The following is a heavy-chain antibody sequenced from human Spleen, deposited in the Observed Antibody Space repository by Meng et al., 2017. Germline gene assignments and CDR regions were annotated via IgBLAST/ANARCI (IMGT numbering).Heavy chain of an antibody. V-gene: IGHV1-2*06. Sequence: ASVKVSCKPSGYNFPDYLLHWVRRAPGQGLEWMGRIDPKSGDTYYAQRFQGRVTMTGDTSISTAYMELSGLRSDDTAMYYCARDEDISAAGKLFGDYWGQGTLVTVSS. CDR1: GYNFPDYL. CDR2: IDPKSGDT. J-gene: IGHJ4*02. CDR3: ARDEDISAAGKLFGDY. D-gene: IGHD6-13*01.